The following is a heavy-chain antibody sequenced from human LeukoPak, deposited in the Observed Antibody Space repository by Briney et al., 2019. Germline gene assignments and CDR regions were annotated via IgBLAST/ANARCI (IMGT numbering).Heavy chain of an antibody. CDR2: IYYSGIT. J-gene: IGHJ4*02. CDR3: ARTATSYSYGYLGN. Sequence: SETLSLTCTVSGGSISMSSYYWGWIRQPPGKGLEWIATIYYSGITYYSPSLKSRVMISVDTSKNQFSLKLSSMTAADTAVYYCARTATSYSYGYLGNWGQGTLVTVSS. CDR1: GGSISMSSYY. D-gene: IGHD5-18*01. V-gene: IGHV4-39*01.